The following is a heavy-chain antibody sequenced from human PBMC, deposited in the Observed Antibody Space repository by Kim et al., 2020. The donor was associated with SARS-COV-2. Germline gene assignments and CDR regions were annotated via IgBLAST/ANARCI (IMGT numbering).Heavy chain of an antibody. Sequence: GGSLRLSCAVSRFTFNNYWINWVRHAPGKGLVWVSRISSDGSITNYADSVKGRFTMSRDNAENTLYLQMNSLRAEDTAVYYCAIGLFSDGFDVWSQGTTVTVSS. D-gene: IGHD2-21*02. CDR3: AIGLFSDGFDV. CDR2: ISSDGSIT. CDR1: RFTFNNYW. J-gene: IGHJ6*02. V-gene: IGHV3-74*01.